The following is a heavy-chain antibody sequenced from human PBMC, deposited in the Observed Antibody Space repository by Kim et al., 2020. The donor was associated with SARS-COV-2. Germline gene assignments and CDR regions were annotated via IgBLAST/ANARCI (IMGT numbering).Heavy chain of an antibody. CDR2: IKSKTSGGTT. Sequence: GGSLRLSCAASGFIFSNGWMTWVRQPPGKWLELVGRIKSKTSGGTTDYAAPVKGRFTISRDDSKNTLYLQMNSLKTEDTAVFYLTTEYGYDRSLGDWGQG. J-gene: IGHJ1*01. CDR1: GFIFSNGW. V-gene: IGHV3-15*01. CDR3: TTEYGYDRSLGD. D-gene: IGHD5-12*01.